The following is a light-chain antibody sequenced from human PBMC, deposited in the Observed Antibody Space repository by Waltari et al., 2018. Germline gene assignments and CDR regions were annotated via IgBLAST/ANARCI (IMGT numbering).Light chain of an antibody. CDR2: GAS. Sequence: EIVFTQSPGTLSLAQGERATLSCRASQSVSSSYLAWYQQKPGQAPRLLIYGASSRATGIPDRFSGSGSGTDFTLTISRLEPEDFAVYYCQQYGSSRTFGQGTKLEIK. CDR1: QSVSSSY. J-gene: IGKJ2*01. CDR3: QQYGSSRT. V-gene: IGKV3-20*01.